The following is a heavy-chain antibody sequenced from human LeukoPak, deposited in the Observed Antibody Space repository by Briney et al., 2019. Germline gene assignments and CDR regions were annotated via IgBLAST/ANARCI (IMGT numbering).Heavy chain of an antibody. D-gene: IGHD1-26*01. CDR3: AKVDRKWELLKNWYFDL. J-gene: IGHJ2*01. CDR2: ISWNSGSI. CDR1: GFTFDDYA. Sequence: GGSLRLSCAASGFTFDDYAMHWVRQAPGKGLEWVSGISWNSGSIGYADSVKGRFTISRDNAKNSLYLQMNSLRAEDTALYYCAKVDRKWELLKNWYFDLWGRGTLVTVSS. V-gene: IGHV3-9*01.